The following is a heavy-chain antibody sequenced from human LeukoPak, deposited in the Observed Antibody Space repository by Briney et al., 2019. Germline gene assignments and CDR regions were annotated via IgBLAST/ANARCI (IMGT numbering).Heavy chain of an antibody. D-gene: IGHD2-2*01. CDR1: GYTFTGYY. CDR2: INPNNGGT. Sequence: ASVKVSCKASGYTFTGYYMHWVRQAPGQGLEWMGWINPNNGGTNCAQKFQGWVTMTRDTSISTAYMELSRLRSDDTAMYYCASHYCSSTSCYSDRFDYWGQGTLVTVSS. CDR3: ASHYCSSTSCYSDRFDY. J-gene: IGHJ4*02. V-gene: IGHV1-2*04.